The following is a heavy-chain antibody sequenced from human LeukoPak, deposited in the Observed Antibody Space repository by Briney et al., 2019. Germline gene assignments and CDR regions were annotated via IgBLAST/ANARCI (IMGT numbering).Heavy chain of an antibody. V-gene: IGHV4-61*08. CDR3: ARDRGSGGGFDY. J-gene: IGHJ4*02. D-gene: IGHD3-16*01. Sequence: SETLSLTCTVSGGSVSSSDYYWSWIRQPPGKGLEWIGYIYYNGRTNYNPSLKSRVTILVDTSKNEFFLKMTSVTAADTAVYYCARDRGSGGGFDYWGQGTLVTVSS. CDR1: GGSVSSSDYY. CDR2: IYYNGRT.